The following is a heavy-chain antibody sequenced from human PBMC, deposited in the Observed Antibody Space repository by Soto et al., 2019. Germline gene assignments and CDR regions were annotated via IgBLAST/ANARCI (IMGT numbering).Heavy chain of an antibody. J-gene: IGHJ4*02. V-gene: IGHV4-39*01. CDR2: IYYSGST. CDR1: GGSISSSSYY. D-gene: IGHD3-10*01. CDR3: ASSYYYGSGSYFYV. Sequence: SETLSLTCTVSGGSISSSSYYWGWIRQPPGKGLEWIGSIYYSGSTYYNPSLKSRVTISVDTSKNQFSLKLSSVTAADTAVYYCASSYYYGSGSYFYVWGQGTLVTVSS.